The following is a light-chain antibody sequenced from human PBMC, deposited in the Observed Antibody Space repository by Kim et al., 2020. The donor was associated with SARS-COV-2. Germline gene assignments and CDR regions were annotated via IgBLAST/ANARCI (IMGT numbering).Light chain of an antibody. CDR1: QSVRSN. V-gene: IGKV3-15*01. CDR3: QQYNNWWT. J-gene: IGKJ1*01. Sequence: VSPGKRAPLSCRASQSVRSNLASYQQKPGQAPRLLIYGASTRATGIPARFSGSGSGTEFTLTISSLQSEDFAVYYCQQYNNWWTFGQGTKVDIK. CDR2: GAS.